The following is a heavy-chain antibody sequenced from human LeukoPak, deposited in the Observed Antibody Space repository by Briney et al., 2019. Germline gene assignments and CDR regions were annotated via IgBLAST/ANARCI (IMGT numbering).Heavy chain of an antibody. Sequence: PGRSLSLSCAASGFTFSSYAMHWVRQAPGKGLEWVAVISYDGSNKYYADSVRGRFTISRDNSKNTRYLQMNSLRAEDTAVYYCARGALRSYDAFDIWGQGTMVTVSS. CDR3: ARGALRSYDAFDI. CDR1: GFTFSSYA. CDR2: ISYDGSNK. V-gene: IGHV3-30-3*01. D-gene: IGHD1-26*01. J-gene: IGHJ3*02.